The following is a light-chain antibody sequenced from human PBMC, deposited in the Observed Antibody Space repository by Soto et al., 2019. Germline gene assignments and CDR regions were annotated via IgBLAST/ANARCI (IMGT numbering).Light chain of an antibody. CDR1: QGISNY. J-gene: IGKJ1*01. CDR3: LQDYNYPWT. V-gene: IGKV1-6*01. Sequence: VGDRVTISCRASQGISNYLAWYQQRPGKAPKLLIFGAATLQSGVPSRFSASGSGPDFTLTISSLQPEDFATYYCLQDYNYPWTFGQGTKVDIK. CDR2: GAA.